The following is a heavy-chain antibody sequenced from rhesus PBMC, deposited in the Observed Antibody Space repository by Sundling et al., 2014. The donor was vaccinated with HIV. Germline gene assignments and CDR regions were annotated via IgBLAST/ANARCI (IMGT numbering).Heavy chain of an antibody. Sequence: QLQLQESGPGLVKPSETLSVTCAVSGGSIRSSYWSWIRQAPGKGLEWVGYIFGSGSSVKNNPSLKSRVTLSVDTSKNQLSLQLSSVSAADTAVYYCARTGPWTGYHSFDYWGQGVLVTVSS. D-gene: IGHD3-3*01. V-gene: IGHV4-169*01. J-gene: IGHJ4*01. CDR3: ARTGPWTGYHSFDY. CDR2: IFGSGSSV. CDR1: GGSIRSSY.